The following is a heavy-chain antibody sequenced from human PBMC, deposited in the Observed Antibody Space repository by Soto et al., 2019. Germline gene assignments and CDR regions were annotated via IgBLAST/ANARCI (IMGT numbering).Heavy chain of an antibody. Sequence: SETLSLTCAVYGGSFSGYYWSWIRQPPGKGLEWIGEINHSGSTNYNPSLKSRVTISVDTSKNQFSLKLSPVTAADTAVYYCARGSRNWNYFFDPWGQGTQVTVSS. D-gene: IGHD1-7*01. V-gene: IGHV4-34*01. J-gene: IGHJ5*02. CDR2: INHSGST. CDR1: GGSFSGYY. CDR3: ARGSRNWNYFFDP.